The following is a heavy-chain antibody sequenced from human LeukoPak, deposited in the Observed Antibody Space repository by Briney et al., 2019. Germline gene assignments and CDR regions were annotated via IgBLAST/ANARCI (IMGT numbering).Heavy chain of an antibody. CDR1: GGSFSGYY. J-gene: IGHJ4*02. CDR2: INHSGST. Sequence: KPSETLSLTCAVYGGSFSGYYWSWIRQPPGKGLEWIGEINHSGSTNYNPSLKSRVTISVGTSKNQFSLKLSSVTAADTAVYYCARDVGSGSSTGLGYWGQGTLVTVSS. D-gene: IGHD2-15*01. V-gene: IGHV4-34*01. CDR3: ARDVGSGSSTGLGY.